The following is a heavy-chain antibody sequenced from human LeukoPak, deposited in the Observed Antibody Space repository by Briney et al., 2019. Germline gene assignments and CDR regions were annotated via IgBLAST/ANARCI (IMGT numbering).Heavy chain of an antibody. J-gene: IGHJ4*02. V-gene: IGHV1-24*01. Sequence: GASVKVSCKVSGYTLTELSMHWVRQAPGKGLEWMGGFDPEDGETIYAQKFQGRVTMTENTSTDTAYMELSSLRSEDTAVYYCATERYFDWLFLMDYWGQGTLVTVSS. CDR1: GYTLTELS. CDR2: FDPEDGET. CDR3: ATERYFDWLFLMDY. D-gene: IGHD3-9*01.